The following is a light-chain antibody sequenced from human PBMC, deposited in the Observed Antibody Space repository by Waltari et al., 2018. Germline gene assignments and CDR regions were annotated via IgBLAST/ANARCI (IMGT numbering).Light chain of an antibody. J-gene: IGKJ1*01. CDR3: QHYVRLPAT. V-gene: IGKV3-20*01. CDR1: QSVRGS. CDR2: GES. Sequence: EIVLTQSPGTLSLSPGERATLSCRASQSVRGSLAWYQLKAGQAPRLLIYGESSRVTGIPARFSGSGSGTDFSLTISRLEPEDFAVYYCQHYVRLPATFGQGSKVEI.